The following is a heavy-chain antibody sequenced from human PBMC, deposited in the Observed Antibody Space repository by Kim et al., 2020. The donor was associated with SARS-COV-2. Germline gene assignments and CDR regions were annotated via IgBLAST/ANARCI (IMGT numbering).Heavy chain of an antibody. Sequence: ASVKVSCKTSGYTFINYDINWVRQATGQGLEWMGWMNPNSGNTDYAQKFQGRVAMTKNTSISTAYMELSSLRSEDTAVYYCAGAPTWNYDTRPYYFDHWGRGTLVTVSS. CDR1: GYTFINYD. V-gene: IGHV1-8*01. J-gene: IGHJ4*02. CDR3: AGAPTWNYDTRPYYFDH. D-gene: IGHD1-7*01. CDR2: MNPNSGNT.